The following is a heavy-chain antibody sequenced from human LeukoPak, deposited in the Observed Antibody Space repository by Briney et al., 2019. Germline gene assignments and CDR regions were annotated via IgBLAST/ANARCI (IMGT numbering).Heavy chain of an antibody. Sequence: PSETLSLTCTVSGGSVSSGSYYWSWIRQPPGKGLEWIEYIYYSGSTNYNPSLKSRVTISVDTSKNQFSLKLSSVTAADTAVYYCARVLELEYYFDYWGQGTLVTVSS. CDR3: ARVLELEYYFDY. D-gene: IGHD1-7*01. CDR2: IYYSGST. CDR1: GGSVSSGSYY. J-gene: IGHJ4*02. V-gene: IGHV4-61*01.